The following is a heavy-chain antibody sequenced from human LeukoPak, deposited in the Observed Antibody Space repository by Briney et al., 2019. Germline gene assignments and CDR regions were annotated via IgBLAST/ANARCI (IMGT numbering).Heavy chain of an antibody. CDR3: ARLDTADSSGYYYILDAFDI. V-gene: IGHV5-51*01. J-gene: IGHJ3*02. Sequence: GESLKISCKGSGYSFTSYWIGWVRQMPGKGLEWMGIIYPGDSDTRYSPSFQGQVTISADKSISTAYLQWSSLKASDTAMYYCARLDTADSSGYYYILDAFDIWGQGTMVTVSS. CDR1: GYSFTSYW. D-gene: IGHD3-22*01. CDR2: IYPGDSDT.